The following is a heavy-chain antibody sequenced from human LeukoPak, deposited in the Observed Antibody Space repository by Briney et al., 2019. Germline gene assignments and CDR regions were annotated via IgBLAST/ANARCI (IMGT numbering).Heavy chain of an antibody. CDR2: ISYDGSNK. D-gene: IGHD3-10*01. V-gene: IGHV3-30-3*02. Sequence: GGSLRLSCAASGFIFSNYDMHWVRQAPGKGLEWVAVISYDGSNKYYADSVRGRFTISRDNSKNTLYLEMNSLRAEDTAVYFCAKEKMVRGVIRYYGMDVWGQGTTVTVSS. J-gene: IGHJ6*02. CDR3: AKEKMVRGVIRYYGMDV. CDR1: GFIFSNYD.